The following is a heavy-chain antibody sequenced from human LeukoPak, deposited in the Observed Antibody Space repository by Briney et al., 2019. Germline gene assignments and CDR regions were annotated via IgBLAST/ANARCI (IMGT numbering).Heavy chain of an antibody. CDR2: INPSGGST. CDR1: GYTFTSYY. Sequence: GASVKVSCKASGYTFTSYYMHWVRQAPGQGLEWMGIINPSGGSTSYAQKFQGRVTMTRDTSTSTVYMELSSLRSEDTAAYYCAREPIFTDDYGDKIDVSWGQGTLVTVSS. J-gene: IGHJ4*02. CDR3: AREPIFTDDYGDKIDVS. D-gene: IGHD4-17*01. V-gene: IGHV1-46*01.